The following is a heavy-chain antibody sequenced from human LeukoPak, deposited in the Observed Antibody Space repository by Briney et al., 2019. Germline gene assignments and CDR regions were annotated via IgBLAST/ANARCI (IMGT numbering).Heavy chain of an antibody. CDR3: AKREGATLDY. V-gene: IGHV3-48*01. D-gene: IGHD1-26*01. CDR2: ISGSSSTI. J-gene: IGHJ4*02. CDR1: RFTFSSCS. Sequence: GGSLRLSCAASRFTFSSCSMNWVRQAPGKGLEWVSYISGSSSTIYYADSVKGRFTISRDNAKNSLYLQMNSLSAEDTAVYYCAKREGATLDYWGQGTLVTVSS.